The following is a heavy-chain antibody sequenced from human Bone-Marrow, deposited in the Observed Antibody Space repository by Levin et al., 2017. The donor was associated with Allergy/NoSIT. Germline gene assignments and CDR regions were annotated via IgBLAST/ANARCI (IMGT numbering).Heavy chain of an antibody. J-gene: IGHJ1*01. V-gene: IGHV4-61*01. CDR1: GDSVSSGSYY. Sequence: GSLRLSCTVSGDSVSSGSYYWSWIRQPPGKGLEWIGYFLYSGSTNYNPSLKSRVSISVDASKNQFSLKLSSVTAADTAVYYCARGRVPQYWGQGTLVTVSS. CDR3: ARGRVPQY. CDR2: FLYSGST.